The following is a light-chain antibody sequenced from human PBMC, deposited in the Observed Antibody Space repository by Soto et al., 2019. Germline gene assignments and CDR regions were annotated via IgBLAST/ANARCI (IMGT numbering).Light chain of an antibody. V-gene: IGLV4-69*01. Sequence: QLVLTQPPSASASLGASVKVTCTLSSGHRNYAIAWHQQQPEKGPRYLMKLNTDGSYTKGDGIPDRFSGSSSGAERYLTISSLQSDDEADYYCQTWGTGFVVFGGGTKLTVL. CDR3: QTWGTGFVV. J-gene: IGLJ2*01. CDR2: LNTDGSY. CDR1: SGHRNYA.